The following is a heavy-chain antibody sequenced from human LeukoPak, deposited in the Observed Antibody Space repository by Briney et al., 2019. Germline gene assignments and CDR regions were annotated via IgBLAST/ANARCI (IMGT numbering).Heavy chain of an antibody. CDR3: ARDISGGEDY. V-gene: IGHV1-18*04. CDR2: ISVYNGNT. J-gene: IGHJ4*02. CDR1: GYTFTTYT. D-gene: IGHD3-16*01. Sequence: GASVKVSCKASGYTFTTYTITWVRQAPGQGLEWMGWISVYNGNTNNAQKFQGRVTVTTDTSSSTAYMELRSLRSDDTAVYYCARDISGGEDYWGQGTLVTVSS.